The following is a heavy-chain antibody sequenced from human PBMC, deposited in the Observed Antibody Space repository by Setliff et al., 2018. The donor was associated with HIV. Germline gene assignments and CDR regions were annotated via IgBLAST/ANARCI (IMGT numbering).Heavy chain of an antibody. Sequence: GGSLRLSCATSGLTFSNCGMHWVRQAPGKGLEWVASIRSDGSNKYYADSVTGRFTISRDDSKNTLYLQMNSLRAEDTGVYYCARRTYGSGRFDPWGQGTLVTVSS. D-gene: IGHD6-19*01. CDR1: GLTFSNCG. CDR3: ARRTYGSGRFDP. V-gene: IGHV3-30*02. J-gene: IGHJ5*02. CDR2: IRSDGSNK.